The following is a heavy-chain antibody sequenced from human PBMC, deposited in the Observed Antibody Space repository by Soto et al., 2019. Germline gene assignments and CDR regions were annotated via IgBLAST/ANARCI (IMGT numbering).Heavy chain of an antibody. Sequence: QVQLQESGPGLVKPSQTLSLTCTVSGGSISSGGYYWSWIRQHPGKGLEWIGYIYYSGSTYYNPSLKSRVTISVDTSKNQFSLKLSSVTAADTAVYHCASSGDCGGDCSQPHFDYWGQGTLVTVSS. J-gene: IGHJ4*02. D-gene: IGHD2-21*02. CDR2: IYYSGST. CDR3: ASSGDCGGDCSQPHFDY. V-gene: IGHV4-31*03. CDR1: GGSISSGGYY.